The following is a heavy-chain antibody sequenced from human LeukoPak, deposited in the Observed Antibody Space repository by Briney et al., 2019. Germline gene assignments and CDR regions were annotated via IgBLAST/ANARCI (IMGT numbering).Heavy chain of an antibody. CDR2: IYYSGST. CDR1: GGSISSGDYY. D-gene: IGHD3-10*01. V-gene: IGHV4-30-4*01. CDR3: AGGGGDTMVRGVIWNY. Sequence: SETLSLTCTVSGGSISSGDYYWSWIRQPPGKGLEWIGYIYYSGSTYYNPSLKSRVTISVDTSKNQFSLKLSSVTAADTAVDYWAGGGGDTMVRGVIWNYWGQGTLVTVSS. J-gene: IGHJ4*02.